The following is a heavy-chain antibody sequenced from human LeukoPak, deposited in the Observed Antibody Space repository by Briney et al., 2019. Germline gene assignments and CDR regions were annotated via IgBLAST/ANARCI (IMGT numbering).Heavy chain of an antibody. Sequence: KSSETLSLTCAVYGGSFSGYYWSWIRQPPGKGLEWIGEINHSGSTNYNPSLKSRVTISVDTSKDQFSLKLSSVTAADTAVYYCARDRLSGMDVWGQGTTVTVSS. V-gene: IGHV4-34*01. D-gene: IGHD2-8*01. CDR2: INHSGST. CDR1: GGSFSGYY. J-gene: IGHJ6*02. CDR3: ARDRLSGMDV.